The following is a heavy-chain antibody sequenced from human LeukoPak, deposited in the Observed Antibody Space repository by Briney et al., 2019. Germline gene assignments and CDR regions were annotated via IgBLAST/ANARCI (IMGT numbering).Heavy chain of an antibody. V-gene: IGHV1-46*01. CDR1: GHTFATFY. CDR2: INPSGGTT. D-gene: IGHD3-16*01. Sequence: ASVKVSCKASGHTFATFYILWVRQVPGQGLEWMGMINPSGGTTSYAQKFQGRVSMTRDTSTSTVYMELSSLRSEDTAVYYCARDNRGERTPGWGYGGFDIWGQGTMVSVSS. J-gene: IGHJ3*02. CDR3: ARDNRGERTPGWGYGGFDI.